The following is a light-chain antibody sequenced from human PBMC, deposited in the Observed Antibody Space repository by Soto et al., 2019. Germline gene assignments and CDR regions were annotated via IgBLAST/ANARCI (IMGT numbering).Light chain of an antibody. J-gene: IGKJ1*01. Sequence: EIVLTQSPATLSLSPGERATLSCRASQSVSSYLAWYQQKPGQAPRLLIYDASNRATGIPARFSGSGSGTDFTLTISSLEPEDFAVYYCQQRDNWPPSWTFGQGTKVEIK. CDR3: QQRDNWPPSWT. V-gene: IGKV3-11*01. CDR1: QSVSSY. CDR2: DAS.